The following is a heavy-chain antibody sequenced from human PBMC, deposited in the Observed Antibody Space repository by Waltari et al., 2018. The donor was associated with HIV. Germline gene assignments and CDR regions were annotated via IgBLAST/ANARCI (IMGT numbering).Heavy chain of an antibody. CDR3: VTSAYGANSWIDY. CDR2: IYPDDTDT. V-gene: IGHV5-51*01. J-gene: IGHJ4*02. Sequence: DVQLVQSGAEIKKPGESLKISCKGSGYSFTTNWIGWVRQMPGKGLDWMAIIYPDDTDTEYNPSFRGQVTISVDRSISTAHLSWRRLKTSDTGIYYCVTSAYGANSWIDYWGQGTPVTVSS. D-gene: IGHD3-10*01. CDR1: GYSFTTNW.